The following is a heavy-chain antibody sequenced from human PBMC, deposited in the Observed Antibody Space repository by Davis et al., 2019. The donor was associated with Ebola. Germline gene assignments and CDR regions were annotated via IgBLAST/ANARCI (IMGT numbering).Heavy chain of an antibody. Sequence: SETLSLTCAVYGGSFSGYYWSWIRQPPGKGLEWIGEINHSGSTNYNPSLKSRVTISVDTSKNQFSLKLSSVTAADTAVYYCASGSNYQYYYYGMEVWGQGNAVTVFS. D-gene: IGHD4-11*01. V-gene: IGHV4-34*01. CDR1: GGSFSGYY. CDR3: ASGSNYQYYYYGMEV. CDR2: INHSGST. J-gene: IGHJ6*02.